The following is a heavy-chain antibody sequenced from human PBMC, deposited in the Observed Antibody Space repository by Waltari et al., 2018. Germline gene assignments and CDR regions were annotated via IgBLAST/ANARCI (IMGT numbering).Heavy chain of an antibody. CDR2: IDHNRGI. Sequence: VPIRPWRRGLLKTSEPLSLTCTVYDWSLSHYFWHWIRHPPGKGLELFGEIDHNRGINYSPSLKSRVSSSVDMSKKQFSRRLNSVTAADTAVYYCARAGDLGDIGPWGQGSLITVSS. CDR3: ARAGDLGDIGP. V-gene: IGHV4-34*01. CDR1: DWSLSHYF. J-gene: IGHJ5*02. D-gene: IGHD4-17*01.